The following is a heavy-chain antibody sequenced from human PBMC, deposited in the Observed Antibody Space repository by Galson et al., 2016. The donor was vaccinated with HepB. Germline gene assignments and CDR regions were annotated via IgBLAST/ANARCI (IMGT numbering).Heavy chain of an antibody. V-gene: IGHV1-69*02. CDR3: ARGTQLNTLGYFAH. D-gene: IGHD1-1*01. CDR2: IIPVLDVA. Sequence: SVKVSCKASGGTFTSYTFNWVRQAPGQRLEWMGRIIPVLDVAHYAQNFKGRVTITADKSTSTAYMELRTLTSEDTAVYYGARGTQLNTLGYFAHWGQGTLVTVSS. CDR1: GGTFTSYT. J-gene: IGHJ4*02.